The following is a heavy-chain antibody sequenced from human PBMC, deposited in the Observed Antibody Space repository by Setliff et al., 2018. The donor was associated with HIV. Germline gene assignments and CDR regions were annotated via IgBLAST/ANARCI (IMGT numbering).Heavy chain of an antibody. CDR3: ARGGQNALRYFDWLPEGEYFHH. Sequence: ASVKVSCKASGYTFTDYYMHWVRQAPGQGLEWMGWINPNSGGTNYAQKFQGRVTMTRDTSISTASMDLRSLRSDDTAFYYCARGGQNALRYFDWLPEGEYFHHWGQGTLVTVSS. V-gene: IGHV1-2*02. CDR2: INPNSGGT. J-gene: IGHJ1*01. CDR1: GYTFTDYY. D-gene: IGHD3-9*01.